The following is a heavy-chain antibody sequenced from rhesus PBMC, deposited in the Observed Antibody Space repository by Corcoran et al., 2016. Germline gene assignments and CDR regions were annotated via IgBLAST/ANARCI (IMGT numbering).Heavy chain of an antibody. V-gene: IGHV4-147*01. CDR2: FSEYGTT. CDR3: ASGGPNSPF. J-gene: IGHJ4*01. CDR1: GGSIAGNY. D-gene: IGHD1-44*01. Sequence: QVQLQESGPGLVKPSETLSLTFAFSGGSIAGNYCSCIRQPPGQGLEWIGRFSEYGTTNYDPFLKSRVTISPDTSRNQFSLKLNSVTAADTAVYYCASGGPNSPFWGQGVLVIVSS.